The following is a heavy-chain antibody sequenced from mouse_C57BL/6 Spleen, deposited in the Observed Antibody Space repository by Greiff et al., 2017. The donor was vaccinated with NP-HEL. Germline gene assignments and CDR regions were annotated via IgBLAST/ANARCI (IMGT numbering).Heavy chain of an antibody. D-gene: IGHD1-1*01. CDR1: GYAFSSSW. CDR3: AILLRSSD. V-gene: IGHV1-82*01. J-gene: IGHJ2*01. Sequence: QGQMKQSGPELVKPGASVKISCKASGYAFSSSWMNWVKQRPGKGLEWIGRIYPGDGDTNYNGKFKGKATLTADKSSSTAYMQLSSLTSEDSAVYFCAILLRSSDWGQGTTLTVSS. CDR2: IYPGDGDT.